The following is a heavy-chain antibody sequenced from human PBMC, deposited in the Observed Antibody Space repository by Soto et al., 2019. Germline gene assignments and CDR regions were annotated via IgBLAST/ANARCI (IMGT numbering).Heavy chain of an antibody. V-gene: IGHV1-69*13. Sequence: SVKVSCKASGGTFSSYAISWVRQAPGQGLEWMGGIIPIFGTANYAQKFQGRVTITADESTSTAYMELSSLRSEDTAVYYCARGGHITIFGVVIISYFDYWGQGTLVTVSS. CDR2: IIPIFGTA. D-gene: IGHD3-3*01. CDR3: ARGGHITIFGVVIISYFDY. J-gene: IGHJ4*02. CDR1: GGTFSSYA.